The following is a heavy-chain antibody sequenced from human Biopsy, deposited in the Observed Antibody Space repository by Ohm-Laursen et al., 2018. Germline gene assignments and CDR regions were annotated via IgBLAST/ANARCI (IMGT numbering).Heavy chain of an antibody. CDR1: AGTFNSYA. V-gene: IGHV1-69*06. CDR2: IIPIFDTA. J-gene: IGHJ4*02. CDR3: ARENYYETGGYDGFSDS. D-gene: IGHD3-16*01. Sequence: GASVKVSCNPAAGTFNSYAISWVRQAPGQGLEWVGGIIPIFDTANYAQKFQGRVTITADKSTTTSYMVLSSLRSDDTAIYYCARENYYETGGYDGFSDSWGQGTLISVSS.